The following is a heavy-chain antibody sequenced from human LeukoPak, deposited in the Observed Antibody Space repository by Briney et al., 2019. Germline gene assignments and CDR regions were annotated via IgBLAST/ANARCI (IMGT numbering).Heavy chain of an antibody. CDR1: GGTFSSYA. V-gene: IGHV1-69*05. CDR2: IIPIFGTA. J-gene: IGHJ4*02. D-gene: IGHD5-24*01. CDR3: ARTRDGYNFLGYYFDY. Sequence: ASVTVSCKASGGTFSSYAISWVRQAAGQGLDWMGRIIPIFGTANYAQKFQGRVTITTDESTSTAYMELSSLRSEDTAVYYCARTRDGYNFLGYYFDYWGQGTLVTVSS.